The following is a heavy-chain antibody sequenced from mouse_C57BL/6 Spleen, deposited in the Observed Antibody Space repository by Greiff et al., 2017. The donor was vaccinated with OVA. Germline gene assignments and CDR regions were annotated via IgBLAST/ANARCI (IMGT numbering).Heavy chain of an antibody. CDR3: ARTPYSNLYAMDY. CDR2: IDPSDSYT. CDR1: GYTFTSYW. Sequence: VQLQQSGAELVMPGASVKLSCKASGYTFTSYWMHWVKQRPGQGLEWIGEIDPSDSYTNYNQKFKGKSTLTVDKSSSTAYMQLSSLTSEDSAVYYCARTPYSNLYAMDYWGQGTSVTVSS. D-gene: IGHD2-5*01. V-gene: IGHV1-69*01. J-gene: IGHJ4*01.